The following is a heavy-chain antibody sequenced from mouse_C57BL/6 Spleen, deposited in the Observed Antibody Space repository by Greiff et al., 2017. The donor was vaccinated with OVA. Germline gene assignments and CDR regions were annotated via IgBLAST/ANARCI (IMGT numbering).Heavy chain of an antibody. CDR2: IYPGDGDT. J-gene: IGHJ4*01. CDR3: ARSPLMDY. D-gene: IGHD6-1*01. V-gene: IGHV1-82*01. CDR1: GYAFSSSW. Sequence: VQLQQSGPELVKPGASVKISCKASGYAFSSSWMNWVKQRPGKGLEWIGRIYPGDGDTNYNGKFKGKATLTAGKSSSTAYMQLSSLTSEDSAVYFCARSPLMDYWGQGTSVTVSS.